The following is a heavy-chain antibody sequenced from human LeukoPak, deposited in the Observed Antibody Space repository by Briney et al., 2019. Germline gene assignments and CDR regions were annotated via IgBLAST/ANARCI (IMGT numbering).Heavy chain of an antibody. CDR2: ISGSGGST. Sequence: GGSLRLSCAASGFTFSSYAMSWVRQAPGKGLEWVSAISGSGGSTYYADSVKGRFTISRDNSKNTLYLQMNSLRAEDTAVYYCAGSSGIAVAGNYYFDYWGQGTLVTVSS. CDR3: AGSSGIAVAGNYYFDY. CDR1: GFTFSSYA. V-gene: IGHV3-23*01. D-gene: IGHD6-19*01. J-gene: IGHJ4*02.